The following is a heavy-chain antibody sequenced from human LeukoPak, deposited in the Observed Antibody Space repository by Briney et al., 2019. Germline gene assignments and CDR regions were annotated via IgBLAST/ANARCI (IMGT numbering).Heavy chain of an antibody. CDR3: ARALSMSAGKFDH. CDR2: TYYRAKWYN. Sequence: SQTLSLTCAISGDSVSSNVAAWNWIRQSPSRGLEWLGRTYYRAKWYNDYALSVKSRIIINPDTSKNQFSLQLNSVTPEDTAVYYCARALSMSAGKFDHWGQGTLVTVST. V-gene: IGHV6-1*01. D-gene: IGHD3-16*02. J-gene: IGHJ4*02. CDR1: GDSVSSNVAA.